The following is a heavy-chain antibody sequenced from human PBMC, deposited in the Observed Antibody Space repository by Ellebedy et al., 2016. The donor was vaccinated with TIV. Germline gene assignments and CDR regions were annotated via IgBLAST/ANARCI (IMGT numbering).Heavy chain of an antibody. V-gene: IGHV3-7*01. CDR1: GFTFTSYW. Sequence: PGGSLRLSCEASGFTFTSYWMYWVRQAPGKGLEWVATVKQDGTEKFYVDSVKGRFTISRDNAKNTLYLQMNSLRAEDTAVYYCARDIPQRPNPARFDPWGQGTLVTVSS. CDR2: VKQDGTEK. CDR3: ARDIPQRPNPARFDP. J-gene: IGHJ5*02. D-gene: IGHD1-1*01.